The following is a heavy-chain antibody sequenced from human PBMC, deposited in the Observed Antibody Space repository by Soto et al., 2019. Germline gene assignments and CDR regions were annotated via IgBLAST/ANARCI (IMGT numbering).Heavy chain of an antibody. Sequence: QVQLVQSGADVKKPGASVKVSCTASGYNFATYGISWVRQAPGQGLQWMGWISAKNGNTHSAQKLQGRVTLTTDTSTSTAYMELRGLTSDDTGVYYCSRDGLSFGALSVNHFHNGLDAWGQGTAVTVSS. V-gene: IGHV1-18*01. CDR1: GYNFATYG. J-gene: IGHJ6*02. CDR3: SRDGLSFGALSVNHFHNGLDA. D-gene: IGHD3-16*02. CDR2: ISAKNGNT.